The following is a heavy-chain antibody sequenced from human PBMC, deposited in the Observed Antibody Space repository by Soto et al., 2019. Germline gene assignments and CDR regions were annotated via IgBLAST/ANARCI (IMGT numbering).Heavy chain of an antibody. CDR3: GRSSTLYGAYTGEGGLDF. CDR2: VYPGDSET. J-gene: IGHJ4*02. CDR1: GYSFAAYW. Sequence: RGASLKISCKASGYSFAAYWIAWVRQRPGKGLEWIGIVYPGDSETKYRPAFQGQDTISADRSTSMAYLQWASLKASDSGMYYCGRSSTLYGAYTGEGGLDFWGQGSLVTVSS. V-gene: IGHV5-51*01. D-gene: IGHD4-17*01.